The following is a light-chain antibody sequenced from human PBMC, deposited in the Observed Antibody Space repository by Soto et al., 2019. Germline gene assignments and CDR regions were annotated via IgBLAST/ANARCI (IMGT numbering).Light chain of an antibody. CDR1: SSDVGGYNY. Sequence: TQPSSVSGSPGQSITLSCTGTSSDVGGYNYVSWYQQHPGKAPKLMIYDVSNRPSGVSNRFSGSKSGNTASLTISGLQAEDEADYYCSSYTSSSIPYVFGTGTKVTVL. CDR2: DVS. J-gene: IGLJ1*01. CDR3: SSYTSSSIPYV. V-gene: IGLV2-14*01.